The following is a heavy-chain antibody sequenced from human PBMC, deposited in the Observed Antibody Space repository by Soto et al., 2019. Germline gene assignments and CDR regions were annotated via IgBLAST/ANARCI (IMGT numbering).Heavy chain of an antibody. CDR1: GGSISSSSYY. Sequence: SETLSLTCTVSGGSISSSSYYWGWIRQPPGKGLEWIGSIYYSGSTYYNPSLKSRVTISVDTSKNQFSLKLSSVTAADTAVYYCARLLESGLLNNWFDPWGQGTLVTVSS. CDR2: IYYSGST. D-gene: IGHD3-22*01. V-gene: IGHV4-39*01. CDR3: ARLLESGLLNNWFDP. J-gene: IGHJ5*02.